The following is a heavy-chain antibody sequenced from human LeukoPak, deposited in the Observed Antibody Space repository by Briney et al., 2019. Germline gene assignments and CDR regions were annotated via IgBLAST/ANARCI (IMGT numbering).Heavy chain of an antibody. Sequence: ASVKVSCKASGYTFTSYGISWVRQAPGQGLEWMGWISAYNGNTNYAQKLQGRVTMTTDTSTSTAYMELRSLRSDDTAVYYCARDLGCSSTSCYTNLGYWGQGTLVTVSS. D-gene: IGHD2-2*02. CDR3: ARDLGCSSTSCYTNLGY. CDR2: ISAYNGNT. J-gene: IGHJ4*02. CDR1: GYTFTSYG. V-gene: IGHV1-18*01.